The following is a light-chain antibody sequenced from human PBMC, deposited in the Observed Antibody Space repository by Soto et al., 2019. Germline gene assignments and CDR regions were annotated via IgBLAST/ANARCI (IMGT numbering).Light chain of an antibody. V-gene: IGKV1-17*01. CDR3: QQLNSYLIT. CDR2: AAS. J-gene: IGKJ5*01. CDR1: QGIRSD. Sequence: DRRMTQSPSSLSASIGDRVSMTCRASQGIRSDLVWYQQKPGQAPKRLIYAASSLQSGVPSRFSGSGSGTEFTLTISSLQPEDFATYYCQQLNSYLITFGQGTRLEIK.